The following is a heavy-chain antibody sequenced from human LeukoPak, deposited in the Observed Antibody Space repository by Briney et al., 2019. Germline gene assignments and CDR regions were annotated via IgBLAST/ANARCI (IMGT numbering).Heavy chain of an antibody. V-gene: IGHV3-53*01. CDR2: IYTGGST. D-gene: IGHD3-3*01. J-gene: IGHJ4*02. CDR1: GFTVSTNY. Sequence: GGSLRLSCAASGFTVSTNYMSWVRQAPGKGLEWVSVIYTGGSTYYADSVKGRFTISRDNSKNTLYFQMNSLRTEDTAVYYCAREPDFWSGYHFWGQGTLVTVSS. CDR3: AREPDFWSGYHF.